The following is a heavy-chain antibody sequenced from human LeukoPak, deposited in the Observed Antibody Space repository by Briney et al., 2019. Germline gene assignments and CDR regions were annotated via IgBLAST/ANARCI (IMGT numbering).Heavy chain of an antibody. CDR3: ARQSGSYGGILDN. V-gene: IGHV4-39*01. Sequence: SETLSLTCSVSGGSITYSHYYWGWVRQPPGKGLERIGGIYYSGSTYYNPSLKSRVTISVDTSRNEFSLRLSSVTAADTALYFCARQSGSYGGILDNWGQGILGTVSS. CDR1: GGSITYSHYY. CDR2: IYYSGST. J-gene: IGHJ4*02. D-gene: IGHD1-26*01.